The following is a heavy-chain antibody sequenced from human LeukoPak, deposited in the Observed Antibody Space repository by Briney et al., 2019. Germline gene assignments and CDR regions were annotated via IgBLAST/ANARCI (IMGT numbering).Heavy chain of an antibody. D-gene: IGHD6-6*01. CDR1: GGSIRGYY. CDR2: INENAGT. Sequence: SETLSLTCAVSGGSIRGYYWSWVRQSPGKGLEWIGDINENAGTDYNPSLKSRVTMSIDSSKNQISLNVTAATAADTAIYYCARGRTRLSWLDPWGQGTLVTVSS. CDR3: ARGRTRLSWLDP. V-gene: IGHV4-34*01. J-gene: IGHJ5*02.